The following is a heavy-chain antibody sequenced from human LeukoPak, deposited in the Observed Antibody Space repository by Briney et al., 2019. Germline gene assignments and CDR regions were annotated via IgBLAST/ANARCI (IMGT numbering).Heavy chain of an antibody. CDR3: ARGSGTITMVRGVFYGMDV. V-gene: IGHV1-69*01. D-gene: IGHD3-10*01. Sequence: RASVKASRKASGGTPCSYGISWVRQAPGQGREWMGGIIPIFGTPNYAQKFQGRVTITADESTSTAYMELSSLRSEDTAVYYCARGSGTITMVRGVFYGMDVWGQGTPVTVSS. CDR1: GGTPCSYG. CDR2: IIPIFGTP. J-gene: IGHJ6*02.